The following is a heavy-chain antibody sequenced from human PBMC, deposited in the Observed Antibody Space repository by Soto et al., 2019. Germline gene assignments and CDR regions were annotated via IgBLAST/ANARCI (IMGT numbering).Heavy chain of an antibody. Sequence: QLQLQESGPGLVKPSETLSLTCTVSGGSISSSSYYWGWIRQPPGKGLEWIGSIYYSGSTYSNPSLKRRVTISVDTSKNQFSLKLSSVTAADTAVYYCARSVLGYCSGGSCFYPDYWGQGTLVTVSS. CDR3: ARSVLGYCSGGSCFYPDY. CDR1: GGSISSSSYY. V-gene: IGHV4-39*01. J-gene: IGHJ4*02. CDR2: IYYSGST. D-gene: IGHD2-15*01.